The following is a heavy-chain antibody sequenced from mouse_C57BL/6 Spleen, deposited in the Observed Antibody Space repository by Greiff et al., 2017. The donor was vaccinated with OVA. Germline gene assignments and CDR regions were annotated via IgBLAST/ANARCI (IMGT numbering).Heavy chain of an antibody. D-gene: IGHD1-1*01. Sequence: QVQLQQSGAELVKPGASVKISCKASGYAFSSYWMNWVKQRPGKGLEWIGQIYPGDGDTNYNGKFKGKATLTADKSSSTAYMQLSSLTSEDSAVYFCASLPSYYGSSVYYYAMDYWGQGTSVTVSS. V-gene: IGHV1-80*01. CDR3: ASLPSYYGSSVYYYAMDY. CDR2: IYPGDGDT. CDR1: GYAFSSYW. J-gene: IGHJ4*01.